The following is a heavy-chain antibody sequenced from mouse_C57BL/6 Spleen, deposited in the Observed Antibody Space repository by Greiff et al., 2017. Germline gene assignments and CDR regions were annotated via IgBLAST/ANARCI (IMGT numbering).Heavy chain of an antibody. CDR2: IHPRSGNT. CDR1: GYTFTSYC. J-gene: IGHJ2*01. V-gene: IGHV1-81*01. Sequence: VQLQQSGAELVRPGASVKLSCKASGYTFTSYCISWVKQRTGQGLAWIGEIHPRSGNTYYNEKFKGKATLTADKSSSTVYMELRSLTSEDSAVYFCAREDYGYDDWGQGTTLTVSS. D-gene: IGHD2-2*01. CDR3: AREDYGYDD.